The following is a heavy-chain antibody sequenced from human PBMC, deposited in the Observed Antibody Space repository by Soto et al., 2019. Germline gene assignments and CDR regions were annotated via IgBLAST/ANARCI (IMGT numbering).Heavy chain of an antibody. CDR2: IIPILGIA. CDR1: GGTFSSYT. Sequence: ASVKVSCKASGGTFSSYTISWVRQAPGQGLEWMGRIIPILGIANYAQKFQGRVTITADKSTSTAYMELSSLRSEDTAVYYCARGGYSGYDFYYYYGMDVWGQGTTVTVSS. V-gene: IGHV1-69*02. CDR3: ARGGYSGYDFYYYYGMDV. J-gene: IGHJ6*02. D-gene: IGHD5-12*01.